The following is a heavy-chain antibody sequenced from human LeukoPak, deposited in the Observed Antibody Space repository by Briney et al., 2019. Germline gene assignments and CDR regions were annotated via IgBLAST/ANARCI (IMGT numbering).Heavy chain of an antibody. J-gene: IGHJ3*02. V-gene: IGHV1-18*01. D-gene: IGHD3-9*01. CDR2: ISAYNGNT. CDR1: GYTFTSYG. Sequence: ASVKVSCKASGYTFTSYGISWVRQAPGQGLEWMGRISAYNGNTNYAQKLQGRVTMTTDTSTGTAYMELRSLRSDDTAVYYCAILPSGYFDWLSNAFDIWGQGTMVTVSS. CDR3: AILPSGYFDWLSNAFDI.